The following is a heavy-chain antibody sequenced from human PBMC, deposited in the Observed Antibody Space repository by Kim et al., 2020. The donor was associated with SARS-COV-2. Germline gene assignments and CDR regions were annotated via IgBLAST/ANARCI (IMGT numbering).Heavy chain of an antibody. J-gene: IGHJ4*02. Sequence: YYADSVKGRFTISRDNAKNSLYLQMNSLRAEDTAVYYCAREGTYSGSLDYWGQGTLVTVSS. D-gene: IGHD3-10*01. CDR3: AREGTYSGSLDY. V-gene: IGHV3-48*04.